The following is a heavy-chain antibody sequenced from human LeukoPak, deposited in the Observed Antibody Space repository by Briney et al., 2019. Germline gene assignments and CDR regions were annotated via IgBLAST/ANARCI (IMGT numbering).Heavy chain of an antibody. CDR1: GYTFTSYD. CDR2: INTNTGNP. CDR3: ARDGSSGYYYHYYYGMDV. V-gene: IGHV7-4-1*02. Sequence: ASVKVSCKAAGYTFTSYDRSWVRQAPGQGLEWMGWINTNTGNPTYAQGFTGRFVFSLDTSVSTAYLQISSLKAEDTAVYYCARDGSSGYYYHYYYGMDVWGQGTTVTVSS. J-gene: IGHJ6*02. D-gene: IGHD3-22*01.